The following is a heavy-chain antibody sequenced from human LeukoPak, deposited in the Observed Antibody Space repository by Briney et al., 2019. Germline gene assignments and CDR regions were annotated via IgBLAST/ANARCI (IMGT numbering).Heavy chain of an antibody. CDR3: AKDPYRIAVAGTGPDY. CDR2: IWYDGSNK. CDR1: GFTFSSYG. V-gene: IGHV3-30*02. Sequence: TGGSLRLSCAASGFTFSSYGMHWVRQAPGKGLEWVAFIWYDGSNKYYADSVKGRFTISRDNYKNTLYLQMNSLRAEDTAVYYCAKDPYRIAVAGTGPDYWGQGTLVTVSS. D-gene: IGHD6-19*01. J-gene: IGHJ4*02.